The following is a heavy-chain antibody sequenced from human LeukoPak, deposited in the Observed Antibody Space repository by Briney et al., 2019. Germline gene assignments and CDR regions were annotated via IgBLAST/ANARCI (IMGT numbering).Heavy chain of an antibody. V-gene: IGHV4-31*03. CDR2: IYYSGST. J-gene: IGHJ3*02. Sequence: SETLSLTCTVSGGSISSGGYYWSWIRQHPGKGLEWIGYIYYSGSTYYNPSLKSRVTISVDTSKNQFSLKLSSVTAADTAVYYCARDLHGYSYGHLAHDAFDIWGQGTMVTVSS. CDR1: GGSISSGGYY. CDR3: ARDLHGYSYGHLAHDAFDI. D-gene: IGHD5-18*01.